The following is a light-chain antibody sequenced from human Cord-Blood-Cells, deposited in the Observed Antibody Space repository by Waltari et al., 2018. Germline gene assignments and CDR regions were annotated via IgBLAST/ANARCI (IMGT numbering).Light chain of an antibody. CDR1: SSNIGSNT. CDR2: SKN. CDR3: AAWDDSLNGYV. Sequence: QSVLTQPPSASGTPGQRVTISCSGSSSNIGSNTVTWYQQLPGTAPKLLIYSKNQRPSGVPDRFSGSKSGTSASLAISGLQSEDEADYYCAAWDDSLNGYVFGTGTKVTVL. V-gene: IGLV1-44*01. J-gene: IGLJ1*01.